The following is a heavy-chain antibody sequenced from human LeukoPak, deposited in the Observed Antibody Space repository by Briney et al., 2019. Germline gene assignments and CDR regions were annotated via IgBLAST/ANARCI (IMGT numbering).Heavy chain of an antibody. CDR2: ISAYNGNT. J-gene: IGHJ4*02. D-gene: IGHD5-18*01. CDR1: GYTFTSYG. V-gene: IGHV1-18*01. CDR3: ARRIQLWSAFDY. Sequence: ASVKVSCKASGYTFTSYGISWVRQAPGQGLEWMGWISAYNGNTNYAQKLQGRVTMTTDTSTSTAYMELRSLRSDDTAVYYWARRIQLWSAFDYWGQGTLVTVSS.